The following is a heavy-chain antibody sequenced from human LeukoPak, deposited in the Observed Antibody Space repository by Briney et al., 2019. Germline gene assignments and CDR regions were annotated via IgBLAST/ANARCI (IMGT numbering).Heavy chain of an antibody. D-gene: IGHD6-19*01. V-gene: IGHV1-69*13. Sequence: GASVKVSCKASGGTFSSYAISWVRQAPGQGLEWMGGIIPIFGTANYAQKFQGRVTITADESTSTAYMELSSLRSEDTAVYYCAREQYGSSGFIDYWGQGTLVTASS. CDR3: AREQYGSSGFIDY. J-gene: IGHJ4*02. CDR2: IIPIFGTA. CDR1: GGTFSSYA.